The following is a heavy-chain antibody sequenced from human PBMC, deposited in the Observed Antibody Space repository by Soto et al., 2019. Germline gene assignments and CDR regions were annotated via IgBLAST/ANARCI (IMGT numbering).Heavy chain of an antibody. J-gene: IGHJ2*01. CDR3: ARDWVRGSWYFDL. Sequence: QVQLVQSGAEVKKPGSSVKVSCEASGGSFSSYAISWVRQAPGQGLEWMGGIIPVYGATNSAQKFQGRVAITADKSTTTVYLELSGLTSQDTAVYYCARDWVRGSWYFDLWGRGTLVTVSS. D-gene: IGHD3-16*01. CDR1: GGSFSSYA. CDR2: IIPVYGAT. V-gene: IGHV1-69*06.